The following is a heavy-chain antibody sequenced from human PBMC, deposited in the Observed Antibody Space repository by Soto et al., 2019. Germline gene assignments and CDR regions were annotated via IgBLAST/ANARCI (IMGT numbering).Heavy chain of an antibody. CDR2: IYWNDDK. Sequence: QITLKESGPTLVKPTQTLTLTCTFSGFPLSTSGVGVGWIRQPPGKALEWLALIYWNDDKRYSPSLKSRLTITKDTSKNQVVLTMTNMDPVDTATYYCALYYYDSCGYYYHSQYFQHWGQGTLVTVSS. J-gene: IGHJ1*01. CDR1: GFPLSTSGVG. V-gene: IGHV2-5*01. CDR3: ALYYYDSCGYYYHSQYFQH. D-gene: IGHD3-22*01.